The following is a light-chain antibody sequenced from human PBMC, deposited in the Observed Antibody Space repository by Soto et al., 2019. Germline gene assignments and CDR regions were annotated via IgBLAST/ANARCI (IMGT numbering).Light chain of an antibody. CDR1: QSVSSY. J-gene: IGKJ1*01. V-gene: IGKV3-11*01. Sequence: EIVLTQSPAPLSLSPGDRATLSCMASQSVSSYFAWYQQKPGQAPRLLIYDTSNRATGISTRFSGSGSGPDFTLPISSLEPEDCAVYYCQQRADWPLTFGEGPRVDIK. CDR2: DTS. CDR3: QQRADWPLT.